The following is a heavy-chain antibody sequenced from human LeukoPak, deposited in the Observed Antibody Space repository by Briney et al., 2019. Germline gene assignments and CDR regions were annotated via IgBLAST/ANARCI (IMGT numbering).Heavy chain of an antibody. CDR1: GFIVSDNY. Sequence: GGSLRLSCAASGFIVSDNYMNWVRQAPGEGLVWVSVIYSGGTTYYADSVKGRFTISRDNSRNTLFLQVNSLRAEDAAVYYCARGLYGLDVWGQGTTVTVSS. V-gene: IGHV3-53*01. J-gene: IGHJ6*02. CDR2: IYSGGTT. CDR3: ARGLYGLDV.